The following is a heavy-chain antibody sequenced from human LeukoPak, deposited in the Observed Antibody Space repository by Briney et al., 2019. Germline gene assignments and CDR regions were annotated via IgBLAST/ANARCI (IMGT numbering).Heavy chain of an antibody. CDR2: ITSSGSAV. CDR3: ARWDGFDI. Sequence: GGSLRLSCAASGFTFSVFSMNWVRQAPGKGLEWVSYITSSGSAVYYADSVKGRFTISRDNDKSTLFLQMNSLRAEDTAVYYCARWDGFDIWGQGTMVTVSS. V-gene: IGHV3-48*01. J-gene: IGHJ3*02. CDR1: GFTFSVFS.